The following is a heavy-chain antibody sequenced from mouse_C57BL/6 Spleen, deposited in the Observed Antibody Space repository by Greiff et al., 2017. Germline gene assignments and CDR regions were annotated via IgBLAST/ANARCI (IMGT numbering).Heavy chain of an antibody. CDR1: GYAFTNYL. D-gene: IGHD2-4*01. CDR3: ARSYDYDWYFDV. J-gene: IGHJ1*03. CDR2: INPGSGGT. Sequence: QVQLQQSGAELVRPGTSVKVSCKASGYAFTNYLIEWVKQRPGQGLEWIGVINPGSGGTNYNEKFKGKATLTADKSSSTAYMQLSSLTSEDSAVYFCARSYDYDWYFDVGGTGTTVTVSS. V-gene: IGHV1-54*01.